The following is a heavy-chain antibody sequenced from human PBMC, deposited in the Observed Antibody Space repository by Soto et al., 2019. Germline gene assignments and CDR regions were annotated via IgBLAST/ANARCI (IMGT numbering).Heavy chain of an antibody. V-gene: IGHV3-7*03. D-gene: IGHD5-18*01. CDR3: ETGYHSDY. Sequence: EQLVASGGALVRPGESLRLSCAASGLSTSSYWMGWVRQAPGRGLEWVASIKNDGSEKYYMDSLKGRFTISRDNALNSLYLQMNSLRAEDTAVYFCETGYHSDYWGQGTLVTVSS. CDR1: GLSTSSYW. CDR2: IKNDGSEK. J-gene: IGHJ4*02.